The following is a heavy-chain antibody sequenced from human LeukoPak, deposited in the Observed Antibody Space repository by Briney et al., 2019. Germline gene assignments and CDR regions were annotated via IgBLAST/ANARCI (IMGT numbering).Heavy chain of an antibody. J-gene: IGHJ4*02. CDR2: INPDGTVT. CDR3: ATKQWLAPPPDS. V-gene: IGHV3-74*01. D-gene: IGHD6-19*01. CDR1: GFTFSKYL. Sequence: GGSLRLSCAASGFTFSKYLMLWVRQAPGKGLESVSRINPDGTVTTYADSVKGRFTVSRDNADNTMFLQMNSVRDEDTAVYYCATKQWLAPPPDSWGQGTPVTVSS.